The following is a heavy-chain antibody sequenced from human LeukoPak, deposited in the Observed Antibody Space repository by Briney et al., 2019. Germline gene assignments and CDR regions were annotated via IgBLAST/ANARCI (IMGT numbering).Heavy chain of an antibody. CDR1: GFTFSRFG. Sequence: PGGSLRLSCAASGFTFSRFGVNWVRQAPGKGLEWISYISGSSSAMYYADSVKGRFTISRDNAKNSLYLQMSSLRDEDTGVYYCAQKGGTDHWGQGTLVTVSS. D-gene: IGHD2-15*01. CDR3: AQKGGTDH. J-gene: IGHJ4*02. V-gene: IGHV3-48*02. CDR2: ISGSSSAM.